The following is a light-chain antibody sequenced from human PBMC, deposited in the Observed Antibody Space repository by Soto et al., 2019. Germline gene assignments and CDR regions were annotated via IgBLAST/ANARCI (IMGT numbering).Light chain of an antibody. CDR1: QSGSSSY. Sequence: EVVLTQSPVTLSLSPGERATLSCRASQSGSSSYLAWYQQKPRQAPRLLIYGASSRATGIPDRFSGSGSGTDFTLTISRLEPEDFAVYYCQQYDTSIWAYTFGQGTKLEIK. CDR3: QQYDTSIWAYT. J-gene: IGKJ2*01. CDR2: GAS. V-gene: IGKV3-20*01.